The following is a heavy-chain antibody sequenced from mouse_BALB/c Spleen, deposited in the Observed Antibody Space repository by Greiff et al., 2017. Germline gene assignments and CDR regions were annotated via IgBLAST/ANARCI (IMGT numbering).Heavy chain of an antibody. D-gene: IGHD1-2*01. Sequence: VQLQESGPDLVAPSQSLSITCTVSGFSLTSYGVHWVRQPPGKGLEWLVVIWSDGSTTYNSALKSRLSISKDNSKSQVFLKMNSLQTDDTAMYYCARSGYADYYAMDYWGQGTSVTVSS. V-gene: IGHV2-6-2*01. CDR1: GFSLTSYG. CDR2: IWSDGST. CDR3: ARSGYADYYAMDY. J-gene: IGHJ4*01.